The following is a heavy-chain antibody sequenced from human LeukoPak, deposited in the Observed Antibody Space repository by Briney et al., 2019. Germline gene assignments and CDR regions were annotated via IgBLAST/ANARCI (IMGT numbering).Heavy chain of an antibody. J-gene: IGHJ4*02. D-gene: IGHD3-3*01. Sequence: SETLSLTCTVSGGSISRYYWSWIRQPPGKGLEWIGYIYYSGSTNYNPSLKSRVTISVDTSKNQFSLKLSSVTAADTAVYYCARAGGYYGYFDHWGQGTLVTVSS. CDR1: GGSISRYY. CDR2: IYYSGST. V-gene: IGHV4-59*01. CDR3: ARAGGYYGYFDH.